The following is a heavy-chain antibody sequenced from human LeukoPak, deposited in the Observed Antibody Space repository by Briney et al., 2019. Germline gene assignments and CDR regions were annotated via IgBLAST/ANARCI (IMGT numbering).Heavy chain of an antibody. D-gene: IGHD1-26*01. J-gene: IGHJ4*02. CDR1: GFSFSGYW. CDR3: ARPSQYSGSYFDS. Sequence: GGSLRLSCAASGFSFSGYWMGWVRQAPEKGLEWVANIAHDGSEKKYVDSVRGHFTISRDNAKNTLYLQINSLTVEDTGVYYCARPSQYSGSYFDSWGQGTLVTASS. CDR2: IAHDGSEK. V-gene: IGHV3-7*01.